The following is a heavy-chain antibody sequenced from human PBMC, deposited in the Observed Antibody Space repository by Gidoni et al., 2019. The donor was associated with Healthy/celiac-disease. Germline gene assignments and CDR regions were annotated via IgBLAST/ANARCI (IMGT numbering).Heavy chain of an antibody. J-gene: IGHJ3*02. V-gene: IGHV4-59*08. CDR3: ARHMSYDSSGYSVDAFDI. CDR1: GGSISSYY. CDR2: IYYSGST. D-gene: IGHD3-22*01. Sequence: QVQLQESGPGLVKPSETLSLTCPVSGGSISSYYWSWIRQPPGKGLEWIGYIYYSGSTNYNPSLKSRVTISVDTSKNQFSLKLSSVTAADTAVYYCARHMSYDSSGYSVDAFDIWGQGTMVTVSS.